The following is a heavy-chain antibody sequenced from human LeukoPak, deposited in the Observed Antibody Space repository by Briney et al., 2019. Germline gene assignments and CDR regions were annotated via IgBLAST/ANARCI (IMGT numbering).Heavy chain of an antibody. CDR1: GGSISSYY. CDR2: IYYSGST. Sequence: SETLSLTCTVSGGSISSYYWRWIRQPPGKGLEWIGYIYYSGSTNYNPSLKSRVTISVDTSKNQFSLKLSSVTAADTAVYYCARSAYYDSSGRIDYWGQGTLVTVSS. D-gene: IGHD3-22*01. J-gene: IGHJ4*02. CDR3: ARSAYYDSSGRIDY. V-gene: IGHV4-59*08.